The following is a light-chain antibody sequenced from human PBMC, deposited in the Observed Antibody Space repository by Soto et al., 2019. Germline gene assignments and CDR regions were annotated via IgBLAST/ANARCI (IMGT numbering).Light chain of an antibody. CDR3: SSYSISSTPLYV. V-gene: IGLV2-14*01. CDR1: SSDVGGYNY. CDR2: DVS. Sequence: QSVLTQPASVSGSPGQSITISCTGTSSDVGGYNYVSWYQQHPGKAPKLMIYDVSNRPSGVSNRFSGSKSGNTASLTISGLQAEDEADYHCSSYSISSTPLYVFGTGTKVTVL. J-gene: IGLJ1*01.